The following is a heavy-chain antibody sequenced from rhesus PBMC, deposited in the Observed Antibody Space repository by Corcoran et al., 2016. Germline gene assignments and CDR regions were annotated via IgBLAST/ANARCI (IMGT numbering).Heavy chain of an antibody. J-gene: IGHJ4*01. CDR2: IYGSGSSP. CDR3: ARGYSGYSYFDY. V-gene: IGHV4-169*01. CDR1: GGSISSSY. D-gene: IGHD5-24*01. Sequence: QLQLQESGPGLVKPSETLSVTCAVSGGSISSSYWSWIRQAPGKGLEWIGYIYGSGSSPNYNPSLKCRVTLSGDTSKNQLSLKLSSVTAADTAVYYCARGYSGYSYFDYWGQGVLVTVSS.